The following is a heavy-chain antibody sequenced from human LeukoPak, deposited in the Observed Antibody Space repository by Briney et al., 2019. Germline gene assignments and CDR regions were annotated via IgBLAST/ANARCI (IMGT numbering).Heavy chain of an antibody. CDR3: ARDFAREFTIDY. CDR1: GFTVSSNY. CDR2: ISSSSNII. V-gene: IGHV3-48*01. J-gene: IGHJ4*02. D-gene: IGHD3-10*01. Sequence: GGSLRLSCAASGFTVSSNYMSWVLQPPGKGLQWVSYISSSSNIIYYADSVKGRFTISRDNAKNSLFLQMNSLRAEDTAVYYCARDFAREFTIDYWGQGTLVTVSS.